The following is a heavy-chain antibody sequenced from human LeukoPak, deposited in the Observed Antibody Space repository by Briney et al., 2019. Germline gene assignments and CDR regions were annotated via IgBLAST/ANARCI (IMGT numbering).Heavy chain of an antibody. D-gene: IGHD2-15*01. CDR2: IYSDGSA. Sequence: GGSLRLSCAASGFTFSSYWMHWVRQAPGKGLEWVSVIYSDGSAYYADSVKGRFTISRDNSKNTLYLQMNSLRAEDTAVYYCARVREVAFQHWGQGTLVTVSS. CDR3: ARVREVAFQH. V-gene: IGHV3-53*01. J-gene: IGHJ1*01. CDR1: GFTFSSYW.